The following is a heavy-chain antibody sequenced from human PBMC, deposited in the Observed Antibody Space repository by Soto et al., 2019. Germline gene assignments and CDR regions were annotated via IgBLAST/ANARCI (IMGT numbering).Heavy chain of an antibody. CDR2: IWYDGSNK. D-gene: IGHD2-21*01. V-gene: IGHV3-33*01. CDR1: GFTFSSYG. CDR3: ARVNRDGYYFDY. Sequence: QVQLVESGGGVVQPGRSLRLSCAASGFTFSSYGMHWVRQAPGKGLEWVAVIWYDGSNKYYADSVKGRFTISRDNSKNTLYLQMNSLRADDTAVYYCARVNRDGYYFDYWGQGTLVTVSS. J-gene: IGHJ4*02.